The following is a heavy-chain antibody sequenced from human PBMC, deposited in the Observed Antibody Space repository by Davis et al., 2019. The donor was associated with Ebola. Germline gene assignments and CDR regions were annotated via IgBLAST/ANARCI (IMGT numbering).Heavy chain of an antibody. V-gene: IGHV3-21*01. Sequence: GESLKISCAASGFTFSSYAMHWVRQAPGKGLEWVSSISSSSSYIYYADSVKGRFTISRDNAKNSLYLQMNSLRAEDTAVYYCARECPAGTCGMDVWGQGTTVTVSS. J-gene: IGHJ6*02. CDR1: GFTFSSYA. CDR3: ARECPAGTCGMDV. D-gene: IGHD2-2*01. CDR2: ISSSSSYI.